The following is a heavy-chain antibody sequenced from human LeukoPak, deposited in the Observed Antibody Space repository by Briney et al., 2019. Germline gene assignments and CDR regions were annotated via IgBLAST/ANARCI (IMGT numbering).Heavy chain of an antibody. J-gene: IGHJ5*02. Sequence: GGSVRVSCAASGFTFKNYWIHWVRQAPGKGPVWVARINDDGSSTSYADSVKGRFTISRGDAKNTVYMEMNSLRAEDTAGYYCVRGRASTWSWGRGTLITVSS. CDR3: VRGRASTWS. CDR2: INDDGSST. V-gene: IGHV3-74*01. D-gene: IGHD2-15*01. CDR1: GFTFKNYW.